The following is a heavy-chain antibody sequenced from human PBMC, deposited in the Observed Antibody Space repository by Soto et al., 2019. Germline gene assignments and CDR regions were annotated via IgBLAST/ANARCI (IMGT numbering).Heavy chain of an antibody. D-gene: IGHD3-16*02. J-gene: IGHJ4*02. Sequence: QVQLVQSGAEVKKPGSSVKVSCKASGGTFSSYAISWVRQAPGQGLEWMGGIIPIFGTANYAQKFQGRVTITADESTSTAYMELSSLRSEDTAVYYCAIAGGRHYDYVWGSHRYTGMDYWGQGTLVTVSS. CDR1: GGTFSSYA. V-gene: IGHV1-69*01. CDR2: IIPIFGTA. CDR3: AIAGGRHYDYVWGSHRYTGMDY.